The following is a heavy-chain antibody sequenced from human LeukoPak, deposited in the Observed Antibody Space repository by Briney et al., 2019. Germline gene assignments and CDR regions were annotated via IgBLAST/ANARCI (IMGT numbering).Heavy chain of an antibody. CDR3: ANGALLWFGEPLGT. CDR2: INPNSGGT. D-gene: IGHD3-10*01. V-gene: IGHV1-2*02. CDR1: VYTFTGYY. Sequence: ASVKVSCKASVYTFTGYYMHWVRQAPGQGLEWMGWINPNSGGTNYAQRFQGRVTMTRDTSISTAYMELSRLRSDDTAVYYCANGALLWFGEPLGTWGQGTLVTVSS. J-gene: IGHJ5*02.